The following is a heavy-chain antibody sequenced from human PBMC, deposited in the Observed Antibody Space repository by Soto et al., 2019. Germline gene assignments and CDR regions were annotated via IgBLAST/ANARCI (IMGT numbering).Heavy chain of an antibody. CDR3: ARDRGVAGTTFDY. J-gene: IGHJ4*02. D-gene: IGHD1-20*01. V-gene: IGHV1-18*01. CDR1: GHTFVSYG. Sequence: ASVKVSCKASGHTFVSYGISWVRQASGQGLEWLGWVTGYNGHAIYVQKFQDRVTMTTDISTSTAYMELRSLRFDDTAVYYCARDRGVAGTTFDYWGQGTQVTVSS. CDR2: VTGYNGHA.